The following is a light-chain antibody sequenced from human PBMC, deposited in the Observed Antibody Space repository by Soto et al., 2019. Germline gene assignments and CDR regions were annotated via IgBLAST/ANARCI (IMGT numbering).Light chain of an antibody. CDR3: QQYGSSPPWT. V-gene: IGKV3-20*01. Sequence: EIGLTQSPGTLSLSPGERATLSCRASQSVAGNSLAWYRQKPGQAPRLLIYGASNRATGVPDRFSGSGSVTEFTLTISILEPEDFAVYSCQQYGSSPPWTFGQGTKVEIK. J-gene: IGKJ1*01. CDR1: QSVAGNS. CDR2: GAS.